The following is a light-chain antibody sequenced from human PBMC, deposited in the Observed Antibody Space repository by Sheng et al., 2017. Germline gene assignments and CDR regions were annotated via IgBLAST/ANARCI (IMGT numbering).Light chain of an antibody. V-gene: IGKV3-20*01. Sequence: EIVLTQSPGTLSLSPGERATLSCRASQSVSGSYVAWYQQKPGQAPRPVIYGASRRATGIPDRFSASGSGTDFTLTISRLEPEDFAVYYCQQYFTSRTFGQGTRVEIK. CDR3: QQYFTSRT. CDR1: QSVSGSY. CDR2: GAS. J-gene: IGKJ1*01.